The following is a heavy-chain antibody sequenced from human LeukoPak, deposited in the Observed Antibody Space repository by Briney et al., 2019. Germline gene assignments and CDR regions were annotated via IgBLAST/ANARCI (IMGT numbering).Heavy chain of an antibody. CDR2: ISSSGSTI. J-gene: IGHJ5*02. Sequence: PGGSLRLSCAASGFTFSSYEMNWVRQAPGKGLEWVSRISSSGSTIYHADSVKGRFTVSRDNAKNSLYLQMNSLRAEDTAVYYCARDRNSYYDFWSGYYPWGQGTLVTVSS. V-gene: IGHV3-48*03. CDR3: ARDRNSYYDFWSGYYP. D-gene: IGHD3-3*01. CDR1: GFTFSSYE.